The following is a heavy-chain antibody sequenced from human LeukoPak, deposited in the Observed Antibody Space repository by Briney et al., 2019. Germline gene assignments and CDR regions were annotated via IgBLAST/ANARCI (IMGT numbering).Heavy chain of an antibody. CDR2: ISSSSYI. V-gene: IGHV3-21*01. D-gene: IGHD2-2*01. CDR3: ARVGYCSSTSCPHS. CDR1: GFTFSSYS. J-gene: IGHJ4*02. Sequence: GGSLRLSCAASGFTFSSYSMNWVRQAPGKGLEWVSSISSSSYIYYADSVKGRFTISRDNAKNSLYLQMNSLRAEDTAVYYCARVGYCSSTSCPHSWGQGTLVTVSS.